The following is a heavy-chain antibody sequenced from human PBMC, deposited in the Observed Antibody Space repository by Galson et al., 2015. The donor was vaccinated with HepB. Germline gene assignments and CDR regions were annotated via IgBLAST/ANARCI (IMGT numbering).Heavy chain of an antibody. Sequence: SVKVSCKASGYTFTSYDINWVRQATGQGLEWMGWMNPNSGNTGYAQKFQGRATMTRNTSISTAYMELSSLRSEDTAVYYCARPRQYYDFWSGYYIDYYFDYWGQGTLVTVSS. CDR1: GYTFTSYD. D-gene: IGHD3-3*01. J-gene: IGHJ4*02. V-gene: IGHV1-8*01. CDR2: MNPNSGNT. CDR3: ARPRQYYDFWSGYYIDYYFDY.